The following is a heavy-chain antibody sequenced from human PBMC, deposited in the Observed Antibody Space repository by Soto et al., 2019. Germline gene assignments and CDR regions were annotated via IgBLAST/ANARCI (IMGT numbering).Heavy chain of an antibody. CDR3: ARDGFVAAAGTLDY. J-gene: IGHJ4*02. V-gene: IGHV3-66*01. Sequence: EVQLVESGGGLVQPGGSLRLSCAASGFTVSTNDMTWVRQAPGKGLEWVSVIYSGGNTYYADSVKGRFTISRDNSKKTLYLQMNSQRAEDTAVYYCARDGFVAAAGTLDYWGQGTLVTVSS. D-gene: IGHD6-13*01. CDR1: GFTVSTND. CDR2: IYSGGNT.